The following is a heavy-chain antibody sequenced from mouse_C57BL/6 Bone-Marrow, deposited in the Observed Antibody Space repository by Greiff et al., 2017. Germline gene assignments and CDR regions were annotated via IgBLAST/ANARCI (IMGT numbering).Heavy chain of an antibody. CDR1: GYTFTSYG. D-gene: IGHD1-1*01. J-gene: IGHJ2*01. CDR2: IYPRSGNP. V-gene: IGHV1-81*01. Sequence: VQLQQSGAELARPGASVKLSCKASGYTFTSYGIRWVKQRTGQGLEWIGEIYPRSGNPYYNEKFKGKATLTADKSSSTAYMELRSLTSEYSAVYFCARLPITTVVATDYWGQGTTLTVSS. CDR3: ARLPITTVVATDY.